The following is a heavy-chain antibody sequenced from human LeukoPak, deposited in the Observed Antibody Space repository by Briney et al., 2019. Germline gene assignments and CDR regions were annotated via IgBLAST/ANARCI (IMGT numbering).Heavy chain of an antibody. CDR3: ARAMLVGATTFDY. CDR1: GFTFSSYE. D-gene: IGHD1-26*01. CDR2: ISGSGSNI. Sequence: TGGSLRLSCAASGFTFSSYEMNWVRQAPGKGLEWVSYISGSGSNIHYADYVKGRFTISRDNAKNSLYLQMNSLRAEDTAVYHCARAMLVGATTFDYWGQGTLVTVSS. J-gene: IGHJ4*02. V-gene: IGHV3-48*03.